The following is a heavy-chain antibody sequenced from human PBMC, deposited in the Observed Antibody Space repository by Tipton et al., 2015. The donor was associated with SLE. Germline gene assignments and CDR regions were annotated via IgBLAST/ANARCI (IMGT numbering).Heavy chain of an antibody. Sequence: TLSLTCTVFGGSFSGNYWIWIRQSPEKGLEWIGYIYYSGDANYNPSLRSRVTMSVDRSQNQLSLRLTSVTAADTAVYYCARGLLTWRGAIVGVDVWGQGTTVNVSS. CDR2: IYYSGDA. D-gene: IGHD2-21*01. CDR3: ARGLLTWRGAIVGVDV. V-gene: IGHV4-59*08. CDR1: GGSFSGNY. J-gene: IGHJ6*02.